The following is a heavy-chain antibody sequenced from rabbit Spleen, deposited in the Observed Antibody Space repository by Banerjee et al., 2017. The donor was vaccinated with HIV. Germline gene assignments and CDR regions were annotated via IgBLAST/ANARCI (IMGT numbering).Heavy chain of an antibody. V-gene: IGHV1S40*01. CDR3: ARDLAGAVGWNFDL. CDR2: INSFTGRP. J-gene: IGHJ4*01. Sequence: QSLEESGGDLVKPGASLTLTCKASGFDFSDGHVISWVRQAPGKGLEWIASINSFTGRPVYATWAKGRFTVSKASWTTVTLQMTSLTAADTASYFCARDLAGAVGWNFDLWGPGTLVTVS. D-gene: IGHD4-1*01. CDR1: GFDFSDGHV.